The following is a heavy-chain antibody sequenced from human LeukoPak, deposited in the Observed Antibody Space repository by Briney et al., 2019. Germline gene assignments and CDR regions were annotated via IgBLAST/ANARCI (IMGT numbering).Heavy chain of an antibody. Sequence: GGSMRHSCAASGFNFSSYAMHWVRQAKGRGLEWVALIPYDGSNKYYADSVKRRFTVSRDNSKNTLYLQMRSLRAEDTAVYYCVRGAYSSSWLNFDYWGQGTLFTVSS. V-gene: IGHV3-30*04. CDR2: IPYDGSNK. CDR1: GFNFSSYA. CDR3: VRGAYSSSWLNFDY. D-gene: IGHD6-13*01. J-gene: IGHJ4*02.